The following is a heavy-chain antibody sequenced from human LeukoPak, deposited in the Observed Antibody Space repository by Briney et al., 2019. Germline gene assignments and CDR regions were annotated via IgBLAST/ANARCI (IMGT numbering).Heavy chain of an antibody. CDR1: GGTFSSYA. CDR2: IIPIFGTA. V-gene: IGHV1-69*13. Sequence: SVKVACKASGGTFSSYAISWVRQAPGQGLEWMGGIIPIFGTANYAQKFQGRVTITADESTSTAYMELSSLRSEDTAVYYCARGIVVVPPSPYYFDYWGQGTLVTVSS. D-gene: IGHD2-2*01. CDR3: ARGIVVVPPSPYYFDY. J-gene: IGHJ4*02.